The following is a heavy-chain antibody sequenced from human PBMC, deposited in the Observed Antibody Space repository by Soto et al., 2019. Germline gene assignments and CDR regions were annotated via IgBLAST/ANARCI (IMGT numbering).Heavy chain of an antibody. CDR3: AKGFTYSVADY. CDR1: GFTFSTYG. J-gene: IGHJ4*02. V-gene: IGHV3-30*18. CDR2: ISYDGSNK. D-gene: IGHD3-16*01. Sequence: QVQLVESGGGVVQPGRSLRLSCAASGFTFSTYGMHWVRQAPGKGLEWVAVISYDGSNKYYADSVKGRFTVSRDNSKASLYLRMSSRRAEETVVYYCAKGFTYSVADYWGPGPLFTVSS.